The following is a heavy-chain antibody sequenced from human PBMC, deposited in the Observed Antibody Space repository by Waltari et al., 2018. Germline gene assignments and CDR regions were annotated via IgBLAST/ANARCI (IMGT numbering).Heavy chain of an antibody. CDR2: IYYSGST. CDR3: ARGALAAAVDY. V-gene: IGHV4-59*01. Sequence: QVQLQESGPGLVKPSETLSLTCTVSGGSISSYYWSWIRQPPGKGLEWIGYIYYSGSTNYNPSLKSRVTISVDTSKNQFSLKLSSVTAADTAVYYCARGALAAAVDYWGQGTLVTVSS. D-gene: IGHD6-13*01. J-gene: IGHJ4*02. CDR1: GGSISSYY.